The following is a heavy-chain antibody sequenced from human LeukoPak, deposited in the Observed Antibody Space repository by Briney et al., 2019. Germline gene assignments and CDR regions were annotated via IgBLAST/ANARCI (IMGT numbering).Heavy chain of an antibody. CDR3: ARRFEGSPSSFDS. D-gene: IGHD2-2*01. J-gene: IGHJ4*01. Sequence: GGSLRLSCAASGFTFSDSAVHWVRQTSGQGLEWVGRIRSKPKSYATEYAESVKGRFSFSRDDSKNTAYLQMHSLRTDDTAVYYCARRFEGSPSSFDSWGRGVLVTVSP. CDR2: IRSKPKSYAT. V-gene: IGHV3-73*01. CDR1: GFTFSDSA.